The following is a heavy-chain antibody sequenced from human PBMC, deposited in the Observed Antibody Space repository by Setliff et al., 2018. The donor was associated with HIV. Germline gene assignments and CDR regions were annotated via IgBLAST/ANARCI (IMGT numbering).Heavy chain of an antibody. CDR1: GFSYGSYW. CDR2: SNNEGSDI. CDR3: VRDGSDPRSLNEGSMYV. D-gene: IGHD3-10*01. Sequence: GGSLRLSCAASGFSYGSYWMQWVRQVPGEGLVWVSRSNNEGSDIRYLDSVRGLFTVTRDNAENTVYLQMNSLRVEETAVYFCVRDGSDPRSLNEGSMYVWGSGTTVTVSS. J-gene: IGHJ6*04. V-gene: IGHV3-74*01.